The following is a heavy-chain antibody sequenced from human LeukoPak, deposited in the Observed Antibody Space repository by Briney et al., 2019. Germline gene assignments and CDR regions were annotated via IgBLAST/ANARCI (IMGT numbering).Heavy chain of an antibody. D-gene: IGHD3-22*01. CDR1: GGSFSGYY. CDR2: SNHSGST. Sequence: SETLSLTCAVYGGSFSGYYWSWIRQPPGKGLEWIGESNHSGSTNYNPSLKSRVTISADTSKNQFSLKLSSVTAADTAVYYCARHKEGINMIIRKKMYYFDYWGQGTLVTVSS. CDR3: ARHKEGINMIIRKKMYYFDY. J-gene: IGHJ4*02. V-gene: IGHV4-34*01.